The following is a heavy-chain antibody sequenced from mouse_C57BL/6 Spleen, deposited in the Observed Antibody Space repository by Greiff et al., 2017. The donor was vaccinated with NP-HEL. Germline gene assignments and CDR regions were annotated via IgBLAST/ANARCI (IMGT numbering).Heavy chain of an antibody. J-gene: IGHJ2*01. V-gene: IGHV1-50*01. CDR3: ASENWSY. D-gene: IGHD4-1*01. Sequence: QVQLQQPGAELVKPGASVKLSCKASGYTFTSYWMQWVKQRPGQGLEWIGEIDPSDSYTNYNQKFKGKATLTVDTSSSTAYMQLSSLTSEDSAVYYCASENWSYWGQGTTLTVSS. CDR1: GYTFTSYW. CDR2: IDPSDSYT.